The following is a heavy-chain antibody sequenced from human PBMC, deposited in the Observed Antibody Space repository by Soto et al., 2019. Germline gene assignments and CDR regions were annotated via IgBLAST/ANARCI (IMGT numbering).Heavy chain of an antibody. CDR3: AIEDSSGYGQNCFDP. J-gene: IGHJ5*02. CDR2: INPNSGGT. Sequence: ASVKVSCKASGYTFTGYYMHWVRQAPGQGLEWMGWINPNSGGTNYAQKFQGRVTMTRDTSISTAYMELSRLRSDDTAVYYCAIEDSSGYGQNCFDPWGHGTLVTVSS. CDR1: GYTFTGYY. D-gene: IGHD3-22*01. V-gene: IGHV1-2*02.